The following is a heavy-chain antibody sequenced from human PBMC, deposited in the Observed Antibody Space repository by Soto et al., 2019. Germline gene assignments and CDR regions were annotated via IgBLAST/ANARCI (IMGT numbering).Heavy chain of an antibody. CDR3: AREGVAPYYYYGMDV. V-gene: IGHV1-18*01. D-gene: IGHD5-12*01. CDR1: GYTFTRSG. CDR2: ISSYNGDT. Sequence: QVQLVPAGAEVKKPGASVKVSCRASGYTFTRSGISWVRQAPGQGPEWMGWISSYNGDTNYAHTFQGRVTMTTDTSTSTAYMELRSLRSDDTAVYYCAREGVAPYYYYGMDVWGQGTPVTVSS. J-gene: IGHJ6*02.